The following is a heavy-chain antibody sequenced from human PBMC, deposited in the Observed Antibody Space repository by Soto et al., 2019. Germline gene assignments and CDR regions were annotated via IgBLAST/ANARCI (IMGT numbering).Heavy chain of an antibody. D-gene: IGHD3-9*01. CDR3: ARGEDYDILTGLFDY. J-gene: IGHJ4*02. CDR1: GFTFSSYW. Sequence: EVQLVESGGGLVQPGGSLRLSCAASGFTFSSYWMSWVRQAPGKGLEWVANIKQDGSEKYYVDSVKGRFTISRDNAKNSLYLQMNSLRAEDTAVYYCARGEDYDILTGLFDYWGQGTLVTVFS. CDR2: IKQDGSEK. V-gene: IGHV3-7*01.